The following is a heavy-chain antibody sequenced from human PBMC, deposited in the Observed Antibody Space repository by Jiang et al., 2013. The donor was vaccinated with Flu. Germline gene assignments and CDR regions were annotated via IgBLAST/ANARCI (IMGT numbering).Heavy chain of an antibody. J-gene: IGHJ6*02. V-gene: IGHV3-64D*06. D-gene: IGHD1-7*01. Sequence: GSTYYADSVKGRFTISRDNSKNTLYLQVSSLRAEDTAVYYCVKTGARLGTTSRSLGDYYYGMDVWGQGTTVTVSS. CDR2: GST. CDR3: VKTGARLGTTSRSLGDYYYGMDV.